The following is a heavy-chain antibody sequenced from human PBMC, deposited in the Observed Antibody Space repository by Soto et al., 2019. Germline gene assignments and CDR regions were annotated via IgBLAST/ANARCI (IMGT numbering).Heavy chain of an antibody. CDR2: ISGCGGST. Sequence: SLRLSCAASGFTFSSYAMSWVRQAPGKGLEWVSAISGCGGSTYYADSVKGRFTISRDNSKNTLYLQMNSLRAEDTAVYYCAKEVGGDYCSSTSCYNPAFDPWGQGTLVTVSS. CDR1: GFTFSSYA. CDR3: AKEVGGDYCSSTSCYNPAFDP. J-gene: IGHJ5*02. V-gene: IGHV3-23*01. D-gene: IGHD2-2*02.